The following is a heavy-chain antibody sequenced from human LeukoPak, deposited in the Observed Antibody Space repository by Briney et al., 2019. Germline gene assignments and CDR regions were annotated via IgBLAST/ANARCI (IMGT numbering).Heavy chain of an antibody. CDR3: AKVPRDSDCY. CDR1: GGTFSAYW. V-gene: IGHV3-7*01. J-gene: IGHJ4*02. Sequence: PGGSLRLSCAVSGGTFSAYWMAWVRQSPGKGLEWVAEINEDGSVKYYVDSMKGRFTISRDNAKNSLHLQMNSLGAEDTAVYYCAKVPRDSDCYWGQGTLVTVSS. CDR2: INEDGSVK. D-gene: IGHD2-21*02.